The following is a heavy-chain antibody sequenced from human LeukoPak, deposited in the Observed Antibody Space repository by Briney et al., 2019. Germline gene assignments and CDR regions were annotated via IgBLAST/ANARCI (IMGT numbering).Heavy chain of an antibody. CDR2: ISAYNSNT. Sequence: GASVKVSCKASGYTFTSYGISWVRQAPGQGLEWMGWISAYNSNTNYAQKLQGRVTMTTDTSTSTAYMELRSLRSDDTAVYYCAKAAIGRFGELRTDYYYMDVWGKGTTVTVSS. CDR3: AKAAIGRFGELRTDYYYMDV. J-gene: IGHJ6*03. CDR1: GYTFTSYG. V-gene: IGHV1-18*01. D-gene: IGHD3-10*01.